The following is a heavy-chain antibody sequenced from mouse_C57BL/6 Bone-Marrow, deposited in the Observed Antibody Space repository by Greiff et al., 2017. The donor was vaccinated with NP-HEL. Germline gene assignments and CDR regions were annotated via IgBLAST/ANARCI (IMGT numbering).Heavy chain of an antibody. D-gene: IGHD2-10*02. Sequence: EVKLVESEGGLVQPGSSMKLSCTASGFTFSDYYMAWVRQVPEKGLEWVANINYDGSSTYYLDSLKSRFIISRDNAKNILYLQMSSLKSEDTATYYCAKEKPSTSYWYFDVWGTGTMVTVSS. V-gene: IGHV5-16*01. CDR2: INYDGSST. CDR1: GFTFSDYY. CDR3: AKEKPSTSYWYFDV. J-gene: IGHJ1*03.